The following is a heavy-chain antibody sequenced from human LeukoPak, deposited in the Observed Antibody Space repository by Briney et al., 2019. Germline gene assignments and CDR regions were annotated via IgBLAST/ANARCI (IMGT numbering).Heavy chain of an antibody. V-gene: IGHV1-18*01. CDR2: ISAYSGNT. CDR3: ARDLVYVDIVATIDY. D-gene: IGHD5-12*01. CDR1: GYTFSSYG. J-gene: IGHJ4*02. Sequence: GASVKVSCKASGYTFSSYGISWVRQAPGQGLEWMGWISAYSGNTNYAQKVQGRVTMTTDRSTSTAHMELRSLRSDDTAVYYCARDLVYVDIVATIDYWGQGTLVTVSS.